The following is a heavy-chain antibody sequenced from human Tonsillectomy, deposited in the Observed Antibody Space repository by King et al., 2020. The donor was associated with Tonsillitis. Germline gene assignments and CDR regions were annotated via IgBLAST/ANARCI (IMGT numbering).Heavy chain of an antibody. V-gene: IGHV3-21*01. CDR2: IESSSCHI. J-gene: IGHJ4*02. D-gene: IGHD3-10*01. Sequence: VQLVESGGGLVKPGGSLRLSCAASGFTFSSYDLNWVRRAPGKGLEGVSSIESSSCHIYYADSVKGRFTISRDNAKNSLYLQMNSLRGEDTAVYYCARYGGGSFDYWGQGTLVTVSS. CDR1: GFTFSSYD. CDR3: ARYGGGSFDY.